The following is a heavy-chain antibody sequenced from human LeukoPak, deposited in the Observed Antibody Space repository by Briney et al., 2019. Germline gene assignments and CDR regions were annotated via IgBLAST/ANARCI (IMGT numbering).Heavy chain of an antibody. J-gene: IGHJ4*02. D-gene: IGHD6-13*01. V-gene: IGHV3-74*01. CDR2: VNGDGSST. Sequence: PGGSLRLSCAVSGLSLNSLWMHWVRQAPGKGLVWVSRVNGDGSSTNYADSVKGRFTISRDNAKNTLYLQMNSLRAEDTAVYYCARDGIAAVDFDYWGQGILVTVSS. CDR1: GLSLNSLW. CDR3: ARDGIAAVDFDY.